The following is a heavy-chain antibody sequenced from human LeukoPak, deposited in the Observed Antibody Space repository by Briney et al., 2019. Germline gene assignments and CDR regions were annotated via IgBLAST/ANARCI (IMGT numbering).Heavy chain of an antibody. J-gene: IGHJ2*01. CDR1: GGSISSYY. D-gene: IGHD3-10*01. CDR2: IYYSGST. CDR3: ARELTMVRGVILRYFDL. Sequence: PSETLSLTCTVSGGSISSYYWSWIRQPPGKGLEWIGYIYYSGSTNYNPSLKSRVTISVDTSKNQFSLKLSSVTAADTAVYYCARELTMVRGVILRYFDLWGRGTLVTVSS. V-gene: IGHV4-59*12.